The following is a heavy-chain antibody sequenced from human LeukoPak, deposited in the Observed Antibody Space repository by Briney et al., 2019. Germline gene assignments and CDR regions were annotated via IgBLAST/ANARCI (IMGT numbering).Heavy chain of an antibody. Sequence: GESLKISCKGSGYRFTNYWIGWVRQMPGKVLEWMGIIYPGYSDTRYSPSFQGLVTISADKSISTAYLQWSSLKASDTAMYYCARRSVRALQLERRTIRGYYMYVWGKGTTVTVSS. V-gene: IGHV5-51*01. D-gene: IGHD1-1*01. CDR1: GYRFTNYW. CDR2: IYPGYSDT. J-gene: IGHJ6*03. CDR3: ARRSVRALQLERRTIRGYYMYV.